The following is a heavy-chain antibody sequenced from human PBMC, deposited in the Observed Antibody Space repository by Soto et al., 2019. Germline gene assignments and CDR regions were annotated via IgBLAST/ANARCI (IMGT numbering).Heavy chain of an antibody. CDR1: GGSFSGYY. J-gene: IGHJ6*02. D-gene: IGHD2-2*02. V-gene: IGHV4-34*01. Sequence: QVQLQQWGAGLLKPSETLSLTCAVYGGSFSGYYWSWIRQPPGKGLEWIGEINHSGSTNYNPSLKSRVTISVDTSKNQFSLKLSSVTAADTAVYYCARGRHCSSTSCYTSYYYYGMDVWGQVTTVTVSS. CDR3: ARGRHCSSTSCYTSYYYYGMDV. CDR2: INHSGST.